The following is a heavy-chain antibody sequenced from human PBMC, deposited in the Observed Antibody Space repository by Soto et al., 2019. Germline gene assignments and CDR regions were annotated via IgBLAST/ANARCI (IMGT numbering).Heavy chain of an antibody. CDR3: ATSEGDCGGGSCYNYFYYYGMDV. CDR1: GDTRTDFS. J-gene: IGHJ6*02. D-gene: IGHD2-15*01. V-gene: IGHV1-3*01. Sequence: ASEQVSCKASGDTRTDFSMHWVRQAPGQRPEWMGWLSVGNGDTKYSQKFQGRVTITRDTSARTAYMELSNLRSEDTAVYYCATSEGDCGGGSCYNYFYYYGMDVWGQGTTVTVS. CDR2: LSVGNGDT.